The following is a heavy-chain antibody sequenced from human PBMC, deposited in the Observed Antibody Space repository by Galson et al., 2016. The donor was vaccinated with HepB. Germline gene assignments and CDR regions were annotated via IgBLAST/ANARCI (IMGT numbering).Heavy chain of an antibody. J-gene: IGHJ5*02. CDR2: IHHSGNT. D-gene: IGHD3-10*01. CDR1: GGSVSSGSYY. Sequence: ETLSLTCTVSGGSVSSGSYYWNWIRQPPGKGLEWIGYIHHSGNTNYNPSLKSRVTISIDTSKNQFSLRLTSVTAADTAVYYCARDRDYYASGTYTTWFDPWGQGTLVTVSS. V-gene: IGHV4-61*01. CDR3: ARDRDYYASGTYTTWFDP.